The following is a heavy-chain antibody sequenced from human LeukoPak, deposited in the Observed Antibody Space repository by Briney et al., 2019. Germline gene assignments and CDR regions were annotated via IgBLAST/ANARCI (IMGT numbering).Heavy chain of an antibody. D-gene: IGHD1-26*01. CDR2: INHSGST. CDR3: ARLIPTPIVGATNDY. Sequence: SETLSLTCAVYGGSFSGYYWSWIRQPPGKGLEWIGEINHSGSTNYNPSLKSRDTISVDTSKNQFSLKLSSVTAADTAVYYCARLIPTPIVGATNDYWGQGTLVTVSS. CDR1: GGSFSGYY. J-gene: IGHJ4*02. V-gene: IGHV4-34*01.